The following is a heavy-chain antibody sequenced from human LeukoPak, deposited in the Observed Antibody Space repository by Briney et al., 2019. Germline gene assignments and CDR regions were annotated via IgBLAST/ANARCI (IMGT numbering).Heavy chain of an antibody. CDR1: GYTFSTYA. V-gene: IGHV1-3*01. CDR2: INADNGNT. J-gene: IGHJ5*02. Sequence: GASVKVSCKASGYTFSTYAMHWVRQAPGQRLEWMGWINADNGNTKYSQWFQGRVTITRDTSASTAYMELSSLRSEDTAVYYCARAGLSSAHNWFDPWGQGTLVTVSS. CDR3: ARAGLSSAHNWFDP. D-gene: IGHD3-22*01.